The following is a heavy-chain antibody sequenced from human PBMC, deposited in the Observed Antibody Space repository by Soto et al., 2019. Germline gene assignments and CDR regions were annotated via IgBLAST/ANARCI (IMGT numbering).Heavy chain of an antibody. V-gene: IGHV4-39*07. D-gene: IGHD2-21*02. CDR3: ARESTVVTLRTFDI. J-gene: IGHJ3*02. Sequence: SETLSLTCTVTGDSISSRSYYWGWIRQPPGKGLEWIGRIYTSGSTNNNPSLKSRVSMSVDTSKNQFSLKLSSVTAADTAVYYCARESTVVTLRTFDIWGQGTMVTVSS. CDR1: GDSISSRSYY. CDR2: IYTSGST.